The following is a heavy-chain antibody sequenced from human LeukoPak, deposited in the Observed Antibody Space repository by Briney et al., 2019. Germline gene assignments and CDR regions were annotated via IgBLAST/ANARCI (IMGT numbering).Heavy chain of an antibody. Sequence: GGSLRLSCAASGFTFSSSQMNWVRQAPGKGLEWVSYISGSGSIIYYADSVKGRFTISRDNAKNSLYLQVNSLRAEDTAVYYCARSFDYWGQGTLVTVSS. J-gene: IGHJ4*02. CDR1: GFTFSSSQ. CDR2: ISGSGSII. CDR3: ARSFDY. V-gene: IGHV3-48*03.